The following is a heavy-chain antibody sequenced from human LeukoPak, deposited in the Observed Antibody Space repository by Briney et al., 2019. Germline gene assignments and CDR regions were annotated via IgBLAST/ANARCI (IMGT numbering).Heavy chain of an antibody. J-gene: IGHJ5*02. V-gene: IGHV1-2*02. CDR1: GYSFTDYY. CDR3: ARADRLDGGPYLIGP. Sequence: ASVKVSCKTSGYSFTDYYMHWVRQAPGQGLEWMGWINPNSGGTSSAQKFQGRVTMTRDTSITTVYMEVSWLTSDDTAIYYCARADRLDGGPYLIGPWGQGTLSPSPQ. CDR2: INPNSGGT. D-gene: IGHD2-21*01.